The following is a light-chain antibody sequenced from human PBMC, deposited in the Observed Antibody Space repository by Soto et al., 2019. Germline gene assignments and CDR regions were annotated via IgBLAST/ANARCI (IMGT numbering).Light chain of an antibody. J-gene: IGKJ1*01. CDR1: QSVSSSY. V-gene: IGKV3-20*01. CDR3: HQYGSSSVT. CDR2: GAS. Sequence: EIVLTQSPGTLSLSPGERATLSCRAGQSVSSSYLAWYQQKPGQAPRLLIYGASNRATGIPDRISGSGSGTDFTLTISRLEPEDFAVYYCHQYGSSSVTFGQGTKVEIK.